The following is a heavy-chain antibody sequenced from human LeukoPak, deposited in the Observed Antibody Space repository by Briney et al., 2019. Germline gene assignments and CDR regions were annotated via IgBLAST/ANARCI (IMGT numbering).Heavy chain of an antibody. CDR2: VSNSGTT. CDR1: GASISSYY. J-gene: IGHJ6*02. D-gene: IGHD5-12*01. Sequence: SETLSLTCNVSGASISSYYRSWIRRPAGQGLECIGRVSNSGTTIYNPSLKSRVAMSVDTSKNQFSLELTSVTAADTAVYYCARDTSGYSPYYYGVDIWGQGTTVAVTS. CDR3: ARDTSGYSPYYYGVDI. V-gene: IGHV4-4*07.